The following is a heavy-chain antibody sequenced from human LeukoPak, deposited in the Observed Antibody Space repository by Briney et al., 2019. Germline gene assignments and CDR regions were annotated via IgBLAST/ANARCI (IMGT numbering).Heavy chain of an antibody. V-gene: IGHV3-11*04. Sequence: GGSLRLSCAASGFTFSDYNMRWIRQAPGKGLEWVSSISRSGSTKYYADSVKGRFTISRDSAKNSLYLQMNSLRAEDTALYYCTRIRSGSQEYWGQGTLVTVSS. CDR2: ISRSGSTK. CDR3: TRIRSGSQEY. CDR1: GFTFSDYN. D-gene: IGHD1-26*01. J-gene: IGHJ4*02.